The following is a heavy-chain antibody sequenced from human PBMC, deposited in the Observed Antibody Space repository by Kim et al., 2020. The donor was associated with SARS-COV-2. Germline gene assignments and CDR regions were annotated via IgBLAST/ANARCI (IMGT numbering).Heavy chain of an antibody. CDR3: ARERGRTTVTTFGY. J-gene: IGHJ4*02. CDR2: INAGNGNT. V-gene: IGHV1-3*01. D-gene: IGHD4-17*01. CDR1: GYTFTSYA. Sequence: ASVKVSCKASGYTFTSYAMHWVRQAPGQRLEWMGWINAGNGNTKYSQKFQGRVTITRDTSASTAYMELSSLRSEDTAVYYCARERGRTTVTTFGYWGQGTLVTVSS.